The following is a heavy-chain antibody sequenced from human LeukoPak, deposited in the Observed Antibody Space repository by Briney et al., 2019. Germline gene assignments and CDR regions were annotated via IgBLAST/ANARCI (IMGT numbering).Heavy chain of an antibody. J-gene: IGHJ6*02. CDR3: ARGLRVRGVTRGAYYYGMDV. V-gene: IGHV1-8*01. CDR1: GYTFTSYD. Sequence: ASVKVSCKASGYTFTSYDINWVRQATGQGLEWMGWMNPNSGNTGYAQKFQGRVTMTRNTSISTAYMELSSLRSEDTAVYYCARGLRVRGVTRGAYYYGMDVWGQGTTVTVSS. D-gene: IGHD3-10*01. CDR2: MNPNSGNT.